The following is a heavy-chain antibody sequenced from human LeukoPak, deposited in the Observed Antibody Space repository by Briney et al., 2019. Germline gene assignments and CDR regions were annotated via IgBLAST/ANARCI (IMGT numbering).Heavy chain of an antibody. CDR2: MNPNSGNT. CDR1: GYTFTSYD. J-gene: IGHJ6*02. CDR3: ARPRYSSGWSSHYYYYYGMDV. V-gene: IGHV1-8*01. Sequence: ASVKVSCKASGYTFTSYDINWVRQATGQGLEWMGWMNPNSGNTAYAQRFQGRVNMTRNTSISTAYMELSSLRSEDTAVYYCARPRYSSGWSSHYYYYYGMDVWGQGTTVTVSS. D-gene: IGHD6-19*01.